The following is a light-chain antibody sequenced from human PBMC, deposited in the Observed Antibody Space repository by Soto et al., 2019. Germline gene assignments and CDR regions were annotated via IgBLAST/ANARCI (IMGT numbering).Light chain of an antibody. CDR3: QQYGSSLRT. CDR1: QSISSSY. V-gene: IGKV3-20*01. J-gene: IGKJ1*01. CDR2: GAS. Sequence: IVLTQSPGTLSLSPGERATLSCRASQSISSSYLAWYQQKPGQAPRLLIYGASTRATGIPDRFSGSGSGKDFTLTISRLESEDFAVYYPQQYGSSLRTFGQGTKVEIX.